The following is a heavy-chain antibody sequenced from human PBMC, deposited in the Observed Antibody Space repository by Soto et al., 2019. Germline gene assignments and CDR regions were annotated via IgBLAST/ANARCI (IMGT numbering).Heavy chain of an antibody. Sequence: SETLSLTCTVSGGSVRSGDCYWSWIRQPPGKGLEWIGNIYYSGTIDYSPSLKSRVTISVDASKNQFSLKLSSVTAADTAVYYCARHLEVSGTFNWFDPWGQGTLVTVSS. CDR3: ARHLEVSGTFNWFDP. CDR1: GGSVRSGDCY. J-gene: IGHJ5*02. CDR2: IYYSGTI. V-gene: IGHV4-61*08. D-gene: IGHD1-26*01.